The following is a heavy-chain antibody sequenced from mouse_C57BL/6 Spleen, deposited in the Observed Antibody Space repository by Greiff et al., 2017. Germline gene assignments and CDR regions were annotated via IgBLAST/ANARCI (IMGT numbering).Heavy chain of an antibody. CDR2: IHPNSGST. D-gene: IGHD1-1*01. CDR3: ARLTTVDDY. CDR1: GYTFTSYW. J-gene: IGHJ2*01. Sequence: QVQLQQPGAELVKPGASVKLSCKASGYTFTSYWMHWVKQRPGQGLEWIGMIHPNSGSTNYNEKFKGKATLTVDKSSSTAYMQLSSLTSEDSAVYYCARLTTVDDYWGQGTTLTVSS. V-gene: IGHV1-64*01.